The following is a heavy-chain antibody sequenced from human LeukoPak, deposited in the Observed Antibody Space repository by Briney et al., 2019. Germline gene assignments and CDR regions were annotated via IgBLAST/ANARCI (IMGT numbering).Heavy chain of an antibody. Sequence: GGSLRLSCAASGFTFRSYAMHWVRQAPGKGLEWVAVIWYDGSNKYYADSVKGRFTISRDNSKNTLYLQMNSLRAEDTAVYYCARDRSRELFDTEGFYDYWGQGTLVTVSS. CDR3: ARDRSRELFDTEGFYDY. V-gene: IGHV3-33*08. CDR1: GFTFRSYA. CDR2: IWYDGSNK. D-gene: IGHD1-26*01. J-gene: IGHJ4*02.